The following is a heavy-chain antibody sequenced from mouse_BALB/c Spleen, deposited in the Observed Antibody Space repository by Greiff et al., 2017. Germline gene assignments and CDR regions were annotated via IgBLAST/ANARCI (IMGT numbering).Heavy chain of an antibody. Sequence: DVKLVESGGGLVQPGGSRKLSCAASGFTFSSFGMHWVRQAPEKGLEWVAYISSGSSTIYYADTVKGRFTISRDNPKNTLFLQMTSLRSEDTAMYYCARSPLLRFYAMDYWGQGTSVTVSS. CDR3: ARSPLLRFYAMDY. CDR1: GFTFSSFG. J-gene: IGHJ4*01. CDR2: ISSGSSTI. V-gene: IGHV5-17*02. D-gene: IGHD1-1*01.